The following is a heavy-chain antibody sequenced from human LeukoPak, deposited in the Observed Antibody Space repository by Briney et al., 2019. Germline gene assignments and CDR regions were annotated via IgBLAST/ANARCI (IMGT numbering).Heavy chain of an antibody. J-gene: IGHJ4*02. V-gene: IGHV3-23*01. CDR3: AKGYDSSGYFYY. Sequence: GGSLRLSCAASGFTFSSYAMSWVRQAPGKGLEWVSYISSSSTTIYYADSVKGRFTISRDSSKNTLYLQMDSLRAEDTAVYYCAKGYDSSGYFYYWGQGTLVTVSS. CDR1: GFTFSSYA. CDR2: ISSSSTTI. D-gene: IGHD3-22*01.